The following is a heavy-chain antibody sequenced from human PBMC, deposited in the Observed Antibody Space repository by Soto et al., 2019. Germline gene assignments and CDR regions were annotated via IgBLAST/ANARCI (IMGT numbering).Heavy chain of an antibody. Sequence: ESGGGVVQPGRSRRLSCAASGFTFSSYAMHWVRQAPGKGLEWVAVISYDGSNKYYADSVKGRFTISRDNSKNTLYLQMNSLRAEDTAVYYCARENYDILTGSTYFDYWGQGTLVTVSS. CDR2: ISYDGSNK. J-gene: IGHJ4*02. CDR3: ARENYDILTGSTYFDY. D-gene: IGHD3-9*01. CDR1: GFTFSSYA. V-gene: IGHV3-30-3*01.